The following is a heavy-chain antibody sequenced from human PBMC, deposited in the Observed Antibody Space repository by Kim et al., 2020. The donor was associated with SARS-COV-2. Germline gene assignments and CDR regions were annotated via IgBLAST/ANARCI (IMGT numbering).Heavy chain of an antibody. D-gene: IGHD2-15*01. CDR1: GFTFSSYS. J-gene: IGHJ6*02. Sequence: GGSLRLSCAASGFTFSSYSMNWVRQAPGKGLEWVSYISSSSSTIYYADSVKGRFTISRDNAKNSLYLQMNSLRDEDTAVYYCARDRGYCSSTSCSYCSGGSCYPAGVWDYGMDVWGQGTTVTVSS. CDR2: ISSSSSTI. V-gene: IGHV3-48*02. CDR3: ARDRGYCSSTSCSYCSGGSCYPAGVWDYGMDV.